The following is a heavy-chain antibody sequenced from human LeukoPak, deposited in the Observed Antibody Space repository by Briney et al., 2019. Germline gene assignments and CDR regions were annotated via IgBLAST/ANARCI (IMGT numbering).Heavy chain of an antibody. J-gene: IGHJ4*02. CDR2: IKQDGSEK. CDR3: ARGGEY. V-gene: IGHV3-7*01. Sequence: GGSLRLSCVASGFTFSSYSMNWVRQAPGKGLEWVANIKQDGSEKYYLDSVKGRFTISRDNAKNSLYLQMNSLRAEDTAMYYCARGGEYWGQGTLVTVSS. D-gene: IGHD3-10*01. CDR1: GFTFSSYS.